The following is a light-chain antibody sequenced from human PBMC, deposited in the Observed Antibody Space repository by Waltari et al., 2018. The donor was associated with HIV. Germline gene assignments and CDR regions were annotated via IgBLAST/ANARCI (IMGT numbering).Light chain of an antibody. Sequence: QSVLTQPPSVSAAPRQRVSISCSGSYSNIGKTAVNWYQQIPGTAPRLLIYYDDLVPSGVSDRFSGSKSGTSASLAISGLQSEDEADYYCAAWDDTLNGWVFGGGTKLTVL. J-gene: IGLJ3*02. CDR3: AAWDDTLNGWV. V-gene: IGLV1-36*01. CDR1: YSNIGKTA. CDR2: YDD.